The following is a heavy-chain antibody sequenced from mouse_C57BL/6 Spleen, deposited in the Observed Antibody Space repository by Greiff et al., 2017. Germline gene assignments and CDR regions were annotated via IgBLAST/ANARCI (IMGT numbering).Heavy chain of an antibody. Sequence: QVQLQQSGPGLVQPSQSLSITCTVSGFSLTSYGVHWVRQSPGKGLEWLGVIWRGGSTDYNAAFMSRLSITKDNSKSQVFFKMNSLQADDTAIYYCAKGYYDGHYYAMDYWGQGTSVTVSS. V-gene: IGHV2-5*01. CDR3: AKGYYDGHYYAMDY. CDR2: IWRGGST. CDR1: GFSLTSYG. D-gene: IGHD1-1*01. J-gene: IGHJ4*01.